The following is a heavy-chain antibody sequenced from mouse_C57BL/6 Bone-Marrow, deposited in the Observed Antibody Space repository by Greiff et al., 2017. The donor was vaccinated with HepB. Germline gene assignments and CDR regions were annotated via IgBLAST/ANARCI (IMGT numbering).Heavy chain of an antibody. D-gene: IGHD1-1*01. J-gene: IGHJ2*01. CDR1: GYTFTSYW. CDR3: TRDYYYGSSYYFDY. V-gene: IGHV1-5*01. Sequence: EVHLVESGTVLARPGASVKMSCKTSGYTFTSYWMHWVKQRPGQGLEWIGAIYPGNSDTSYNQKFKGKAKLTAVTSASTAYMELSSLTNEDSAVYYCTRDYYYGSSYYFDYWGQGTTLTVSS. CDR2: IYPGNSDT.